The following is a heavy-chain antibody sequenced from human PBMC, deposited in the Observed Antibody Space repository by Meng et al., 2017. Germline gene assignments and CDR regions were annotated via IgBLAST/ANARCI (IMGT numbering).Heavy chain of an antibody. V-gene: IGHV4-34*01. J-gene: IGHJ4*02. Sequence: VQLQQWGAGLLKPSETLSRTCAVYGGSFSGYYWSWIRQPPGKGLEWIGEINHSGSTNYNPSLKSRVTISVDASKNQFSLKLSSVTAADTAVYYCASSGYSYGYRFDYWGQGTLVTVSS. D-gene: IGHD5-18*01. CDR3: ASSGYSYGYRFDY. CDR2: INHSGST. CDR1: GGSFSGYY.